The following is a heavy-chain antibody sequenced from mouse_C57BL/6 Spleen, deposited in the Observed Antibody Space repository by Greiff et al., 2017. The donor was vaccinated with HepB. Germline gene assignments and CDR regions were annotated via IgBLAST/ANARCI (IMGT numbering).Heavy chain of an antibody. Sequence: QVQLQQPGAELVRPGSSVKLSCKASGYTFTSYWMHWVKQRPIQGLEWIGNIDPSDSETHYNQKFKDKATLTVDKFSSTAYMQLSSLTSEDSAVYYCAPDSKGYFDVWGTGTTVTVSS. V-gene: IGHV1-52*01. J-gene: IGHJ1*03. CDR1: GYTFTSYW. D-gene: IGHD2-5*01. CDR3: APDSKGYFDV. CDR2: IDPSDSET.